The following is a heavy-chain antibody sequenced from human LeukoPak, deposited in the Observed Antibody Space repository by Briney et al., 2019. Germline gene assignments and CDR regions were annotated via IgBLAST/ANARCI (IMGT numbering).Heavy chain of an antibody. CDR2: IYHSGST. J-gene: IGHJ3*02. Sequence: PSETLSLTCAVSGGSISSSNWRSWVRQPPGKGLEWIGEIYHSGSTNYNPSLKSRATISVDKSKNQFSLKLSSVTAADTAVYYCANKPSWIQQNTGDAFDIWGQGTMVTVSS. CDR3: ANKPSWIQQNTGDAFDI. CDR1: GGSISSSNW. V-gene: IGHV4-4*02. D-gene: IGHD5-18*01.